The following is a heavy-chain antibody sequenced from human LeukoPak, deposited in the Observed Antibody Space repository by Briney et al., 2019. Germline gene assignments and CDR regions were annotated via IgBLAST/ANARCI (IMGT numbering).Heavy chain of an antibody. V-gene: IGHV3-66*01. CDR1: GFTVSSNY. Sequence: GGSLRLSCAASGFTVSSNYMSWVRQAPGKGLEWVSVIYSGGSTYYADSVKGRFTISGDNSKNTLYLQMNSLRAEDTAVYYCASLPPNDAFDIWGQGTMVTVSS. CDR2: IYSGGST. J-gene: IGHJ3*02. CDR3: ASLPPNDAFDI.